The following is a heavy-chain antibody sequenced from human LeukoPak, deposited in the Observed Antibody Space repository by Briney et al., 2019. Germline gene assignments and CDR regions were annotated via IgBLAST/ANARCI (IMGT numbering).Heavy chain of an antibody. D-gene: IGHD6-19*01. Sequence: GRSLRLSCAASGFTFSSYGMHWVRHAPGKGLEWVAVISYDGNNKYYADSVKGRFTISRDNSKNTLYLQMDNLRAEDTAVYYCAKYQRQWLPKGGFDYWGQGTLVTVSS. CDR2: ISYDGNNK. CDR1: GFTFSSYG. V-gene: IGHV3-30*18. J-gene: IGHJ4*02. CDR3: AKYQRQWLPKGGFDY.